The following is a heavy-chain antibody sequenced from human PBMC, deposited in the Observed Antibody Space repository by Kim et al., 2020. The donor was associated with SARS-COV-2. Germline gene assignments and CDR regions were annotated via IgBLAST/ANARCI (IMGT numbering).Heavy chain of an antibody. D-gene: IGHD3-10*01. CDR2: ISGSGGST. J-gene: IGHJ6*02. V-gene: IGHV3-23*01. CDR1: GFTFSSYA. CDR3: AKTQSGERSGGYYYYGMDI. Sequence: GGSLRLSCAASGFTFSSYAMSWVRQAPGKGLEWVSAISGSGGSTYYADSVKGRFTISRDNSKNTLYLQMNSLRAEDTAVYYCAKTQSGERSGGYYYYGMDILGQETKLTVSS.